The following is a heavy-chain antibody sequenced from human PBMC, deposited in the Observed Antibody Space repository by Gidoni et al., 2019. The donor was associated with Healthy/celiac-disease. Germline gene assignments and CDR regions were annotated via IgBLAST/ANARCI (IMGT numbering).Heavy chain of an antibody. V-gene: IGHV3-48*02. J-gene: IGHJ6*02. Sequence: EVQLVESGGGLVQLGGSLRLSCAASVFTFSTSSMNWVRQAPGKGLEWVSYISSSSSTIYYADSVKGRFTISRDNAKNSLYLQMNSLRDEDTAVYYCARDGADGYNVAYYYYGMDVWGQGTTVTVSS. CDR3: ARDGADGYNVAYYYYGMDV. CDR1: VFTFSTSS. D-gene: IGHD5-12*01. CDR2: ISSSSSTI.